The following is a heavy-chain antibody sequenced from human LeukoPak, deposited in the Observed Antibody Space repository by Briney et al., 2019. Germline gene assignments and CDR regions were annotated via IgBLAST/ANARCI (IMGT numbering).Heavy chain of an antibody. V-gene: IGHV5-51*01. CDR3: ARLPYCGGDCYEDAFDI. CDR2: IYPGDSDT. J-gene: IGHJ3*02. CDR1: GYSFTSYW. Sequence: KVSCKGSGYSFTSYWIGWVRQMPGKGLEWMGIIYPGDSDTRYSPSFQGQVTISADKSISTAYLQWSSLKASDTAMYYCARLPYCGGDCYEDAFDIWGQGTMVTVSS. D-gene: IGHD2-21*02.